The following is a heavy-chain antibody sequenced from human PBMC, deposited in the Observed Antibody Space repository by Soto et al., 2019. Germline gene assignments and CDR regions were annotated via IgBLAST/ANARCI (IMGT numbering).Heavy chain of an antibody. Sequence: NPSETLSLTCTVSGGSISSYYWSWIRQPPGKGLEWIGYIYYSGSTNYNPSLKSRVTISVDTSKNQFSLKLSSVTAADTAVYYCARARDYGDSPDYWGQGTLVTVSS. CDR2: IYYSGST. CDR1: GGSISSYY. D-gene: IGHD4-17*01. J-gene: IGHJ4*02. CDR3: ARARDYGDSPDY. V-gene: IGHV4-59*12.